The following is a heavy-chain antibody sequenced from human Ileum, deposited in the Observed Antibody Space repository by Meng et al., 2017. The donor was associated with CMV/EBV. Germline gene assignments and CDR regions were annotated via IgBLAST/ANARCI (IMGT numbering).Heavy chain of an antibody. CDR1: GFTFSDYY. D-gene: IGHD2-15*01. CDR3: ARRQAYCSGGTCYPVGGFDI. J-gene: IGHJ3*02. Sequence: GESLKISCAASGFTFSDYYMSCVRQAPGKGLEWVSYISSSGSTTYYADSVKGQFTISRDNARSSLSMQMNSLRAEDTAVYYCARRQAYCSGGTCYPVGGFDIWGQGTMVTVSS. V-gene: IGHV3-11*04. CDR2: ISSSGSTT.